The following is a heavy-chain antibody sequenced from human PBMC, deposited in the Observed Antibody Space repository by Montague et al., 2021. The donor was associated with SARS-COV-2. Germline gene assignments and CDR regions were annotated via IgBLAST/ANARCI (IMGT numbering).Heavy chain of an antibody. CDR1: GRSISIYY. D-gene: IGHD2-21*01. J-gene: IGHJ5*02. CDR2: IYYSGST. CDR3: ARGGDMTWFDP. Sequence: SETLSLTCTGAGRSISIYYWSWIEKPPSKRLEWIGYIYYSGSTNYNPSLKSRVTISVDTSKNQFSLKLSSVTAADTAVYYCARGGDMTWFDPWGQGTLVTVSS. V-gene: IGHV4-59*01.